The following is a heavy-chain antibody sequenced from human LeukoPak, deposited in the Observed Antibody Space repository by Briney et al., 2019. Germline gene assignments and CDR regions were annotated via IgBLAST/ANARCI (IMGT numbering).Heavy chain of an antibody. CDR1: GGTFSSYA. Sequence: ASLKLSCKASGGTFSSYAISWVRQAPGQGLEWMGRIIPTLGQADYAQKLQGRVTITADKSTSTAYMELSSLRSEDTAVYYCARGLVGYCSSTICYGADYGMDVWGQGATVTVSS. J-gene: IGHJ6*02. D-gene: IGHD2-2*01. CDR2: IIPTLGQA. CDR3: ARGLVGYCSSTICYGADYGMDV. V-gene: IGHV1-69*04.